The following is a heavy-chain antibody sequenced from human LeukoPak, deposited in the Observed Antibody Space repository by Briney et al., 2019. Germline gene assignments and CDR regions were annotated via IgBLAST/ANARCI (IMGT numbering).Heavy chain of an antibody. CDR3: ARAQKNYYYYYGMDV. Sequence: SETLSLTCTVSGGSISSGSYYWSWIRQPPGKGLEWIGYIYHSGSTYYNPSLKSRVTISVDRSKNQFSLKLSSVTAADTAVYYCARAQKNYYYYYGMDVWGQGTTVTVSS. CDR1: GGSISSGSYY. CDR2: IYHSGST. J-gene: IGHJ6*02. V-gene: IGHV4-30-2*01.